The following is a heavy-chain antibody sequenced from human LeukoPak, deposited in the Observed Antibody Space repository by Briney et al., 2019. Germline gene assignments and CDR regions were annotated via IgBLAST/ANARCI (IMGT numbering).Heavy chain of an antibody. CDR2: INTDGSST. J-gene: IGHJ4*02. CDR3: VRGPYYYDSSGYYSA. V-gene: IGHV3-74*01. Sequence: GGSLRLSCAASGFTFSSYWMHWVRQAPGKGLVWVSRINTDGSSTSYADSVKGRFTISRDNAKNTLYLQMNSLRAEDTAVYYCVRGPYYYDSSGYYSAWGQGTLVTVSS. CDR1: GFTFSSYW. D-gene: IGHD3-22*01.